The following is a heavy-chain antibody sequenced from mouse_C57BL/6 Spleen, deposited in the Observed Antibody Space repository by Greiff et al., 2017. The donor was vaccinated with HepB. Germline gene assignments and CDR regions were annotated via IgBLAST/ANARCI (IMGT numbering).Heavy chain of an antibody. CDR2: ISSGGSYT. V-gene: IGHV5-6*01. J-gene: IGHJ1*03. D-gene: IGHD1-1*01. CDR3: ARPFTTVVATPWYFDV. CDR1: GFTFSSYG. Sequence: EVHLVESGGDLVKPGGSLKLSCAASGFTFSSYGMSWVRQTPDKRLEWVATISSGGSYTYYPDSVKGRFTISRDNAKNTLYLQMSSLKSEDTAMYYCARPFTTVVATPWYFDVWGTGTTVTVSS.